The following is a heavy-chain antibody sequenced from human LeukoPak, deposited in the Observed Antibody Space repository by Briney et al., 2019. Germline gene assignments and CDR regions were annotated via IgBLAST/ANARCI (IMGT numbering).Heavy chain of an antibody. V-gene: IGHV3-30*18. CDR1: GFTFSSYG. D-gene: IGHD3-22*01. J-gene: IGHJ4*02. CDR2: ISYDGSNK. Sequence: GGSLRLSCAASGFTFSSYGMHWVRQAPGKGLEWVAVISYDGSNKYYADSVKGRFTISRDNSKNTLYLQMNSLRAEDTAVYYCAKDHSGYLGYFDYWGQGTLVTVSS. CDR3: AKDHSGYLGYFDY.